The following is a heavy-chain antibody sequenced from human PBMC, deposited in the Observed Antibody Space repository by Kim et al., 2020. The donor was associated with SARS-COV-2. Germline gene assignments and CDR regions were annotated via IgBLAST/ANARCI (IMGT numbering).Heavy chain of an antibody. Sequence: GGSLRLSCAASGFTFSSYAMSWVRQAPGKGLEWVSAISGSGGSTYYADSVKGRFTISRDNSKNTLYLQMNSLRAEDTAVYYCANDRAWGSSSFYFDYWGQGTLVTVSS. CDR3: ANDRAWGSSSFYFDY. J-gene: IGHJ4*02. D-gene: IGHD6-6*01. V-gene: IGHV3-23*01. CDR2: ISGSGGST. CDR1: GFTFSSYA.